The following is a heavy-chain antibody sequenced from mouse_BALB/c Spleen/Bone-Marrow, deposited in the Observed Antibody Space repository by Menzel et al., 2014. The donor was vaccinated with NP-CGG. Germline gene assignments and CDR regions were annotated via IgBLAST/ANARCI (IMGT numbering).Heavy chain of an antibody. CDR3: ARALDYGSSFDY. CDR1: GFTFSDYG. Sequence: EVKLVESGGGLVQPGGSRKLSCAASGFTFSDYGMAWVRQAPGKGPEWVAFISNSAYSIYYTDTVTGRFTISRENAKNTLYLEMSSLRSEDTAMYYCARALDYGSSFDYWGQGTTLTVSS. CDR2: ISNSAYSI. D-gene: IGHD1-1*01. V-gene: IGHV5-15*02. J-gene: IGHJ2*01.